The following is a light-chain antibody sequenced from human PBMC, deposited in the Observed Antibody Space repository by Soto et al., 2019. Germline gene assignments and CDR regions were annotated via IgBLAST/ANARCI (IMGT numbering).Light chain of an antibody. CDR1: SSDVGGYDY. CDR2: EVS. V-gene: IGLV2-14*01. CDR3: SSYTTTSALV. J-gene: IGLJ2*01. Sequence: QSALTQPASVSGSPGQSITISCTGTSSDVGGYDYVSWYQHHPGKVPKLIIYEVSKRPSGVSHCFSGSKSGNTASLTISGLQTEDEADYYCSSYTTTSALVFGGGTKLTVL.